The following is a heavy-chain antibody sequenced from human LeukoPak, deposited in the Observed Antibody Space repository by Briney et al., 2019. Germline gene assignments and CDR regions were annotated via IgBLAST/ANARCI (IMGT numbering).Heavy chain of an antibody. CDR1: GFTFDDYA. Sequence: GGSLRLSCAASGFTFDDYAMSWVRQAPGKGLEWVSALSGGGGDTYYAGSVKGRFTISRDNSKNTLYLQMNSLRAEDTAVYYCAKGGISLVRGSFDYWGQGALVTVSS. CDR2: LSGGGGDT. V-gene: IGHV3-23*01. D-gene: IGHD3-10*01. CDR3: AKGGISLVRGSFDY. J-gene: IGHJ4*02.